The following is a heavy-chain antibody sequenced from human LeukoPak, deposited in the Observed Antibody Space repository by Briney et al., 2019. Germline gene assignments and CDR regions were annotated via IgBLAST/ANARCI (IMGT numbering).Heavy chain of an antibody. Sequence: ASVKVSCKASGYTFTVNGISWVRQAPGQGLEWMGWISANNGNTNYAQKFQGRVTMTTDTSTTTAYMELSSLRSDDTAVYYCARGVGGSYFGWFDPWGQGTLVTVSS. CDR1: GYTFTVNG. J-gene: IGHJ5*02. CDR2: ISANNGNT. CDR3: ARGVGGSYFGWFDP. V-gene: IGHV1-18*01. D-gene: IGHD1-26*01.